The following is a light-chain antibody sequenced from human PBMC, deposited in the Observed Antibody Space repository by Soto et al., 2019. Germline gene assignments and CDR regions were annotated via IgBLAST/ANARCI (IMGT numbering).Light chain of an antibody. CDR3: QQYNSYPWT. J-gene: IGKJ1*01. Sequence: DIQMTQSPSTLSASVGDRVTITCRASQSISSWLAWYQQKPGNAPKLLIYDASSLERGVPSRFSGSGSGTEFTLTISSLQPDDFANYYCQQYNSYPWTFGQGTKVEIK. CDR2: DAS. V-gene: IGKV1-5*01. CDR1: QSISSW.